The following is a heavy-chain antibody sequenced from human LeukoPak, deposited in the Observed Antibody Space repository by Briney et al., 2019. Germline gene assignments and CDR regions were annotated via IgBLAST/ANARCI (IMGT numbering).Heavy chain of an antibody. V-gene: IGHV1-2*04. Sequence: EASVKVSCKASGYTFTGYYTHWVRQAPGQGLEWMGWINPNSGGTNYAQKFQGWVTMTRDTSISTAYMELSRLRSDDTAVYYCARAPLNYYDSSGYFGYWGQGTLVTVSS. CDR2: INPNSGGT. J-gene: IGHJ4*02. D-gene: IGHD3-22*01. CDR3: ARAPLNYYDSSGYFGY. CDR1: GYTFTGYY.